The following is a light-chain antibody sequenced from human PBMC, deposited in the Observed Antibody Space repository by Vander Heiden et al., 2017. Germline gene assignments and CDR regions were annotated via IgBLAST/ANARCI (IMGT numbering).Light chain of an antibody. J-gene: IGKJ1*01. CDR2: GAS. Sequence: EIVMTQSPATLSVSQGERATLSCRASQSVSSNLAWYQQKPGQAPRLLIYGASTRATVIPARFSGSGSGTEFTLTISSLQSEDFAVYYCQQYNNWPWTFGQGTKVEIK. CDR1: QSVSSN. CDR3: QQYNNWPWT. V-gene: IGKV3-15*01.